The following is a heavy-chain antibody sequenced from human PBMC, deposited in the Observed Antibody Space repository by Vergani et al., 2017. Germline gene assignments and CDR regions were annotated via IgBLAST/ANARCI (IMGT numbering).Heavy chain of an antibody. V-gene: IGHV3-23*01. J-gene: IGHJ4*02. CDR1: GFTFSSYA. Sequence: EVQLLESGGGLVQPGGSLRLSCAASGFTFSSYAMSWVRQAPGKGLEWVSAISGSGGSTYYADSVKCRFTISRDNSKTTLYLQMNSLRAEDTAVYYCAKDIKIVVVPAAASGYWGQGTLVTVSS. D-gene: IGHD2-2*01. CDR3: AKDIKIVVVPAAASGY. CDR2: ISGSGGST.